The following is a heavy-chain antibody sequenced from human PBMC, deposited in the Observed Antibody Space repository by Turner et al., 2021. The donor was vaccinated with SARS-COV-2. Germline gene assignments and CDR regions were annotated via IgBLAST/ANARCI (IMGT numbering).Heavy chain of an antibody. J-gene: IGHJ4*02. D-gene: IGHD3-10*01. V-gene: IGHV3-30*04. Sequence: QVQLVESGGGVVQPGRSLRLSCAASGFTFCNYALHWVRQAPGKGLEWVAVISYDGSNKYYADSVKGRFTISRDNSKNTLYLQMSSLRAEDTAVYYCAKGPYYYYGSGSYYSLPLDYWGQGTLVTVSS. CDR3: AKGPYYYYGSGSYYSLPLDY. CDR1: GFTFCNYA. CDR2: ISYDGSNK.